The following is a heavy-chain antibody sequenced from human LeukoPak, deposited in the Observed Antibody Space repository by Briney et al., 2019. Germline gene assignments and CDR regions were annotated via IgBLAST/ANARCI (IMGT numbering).Heavy chain of an antibody. CDR2: ISYDGSNK. D-gene: IGHD5-18*01. CDR1: GFTFSSYA. CDR3: ARGRGYSYGLVDY. J-gene: IGHJ4*02. V-gene: IGHV3-30-3*01. Sequence: PGGSLRLSCAASGFTFSSYAMRWVRQAPGKGLEWVAVISYDGSNKYYADSVKGRFTISRDNSKNTLYLQMNSLRAEDTAVYYCARGRGYSYGLVDYWGQGTLVTVSS.